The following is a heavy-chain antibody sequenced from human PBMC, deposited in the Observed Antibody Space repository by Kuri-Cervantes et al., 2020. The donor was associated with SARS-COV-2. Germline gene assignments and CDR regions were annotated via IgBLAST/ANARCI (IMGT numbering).Heavy chain of an antibody. CDR2: INPSGGST. D-gene: IGHD5-12*01. CDR3: ARGLQRGVATIWVYYYYYGMDV. J-gene: IGHJ6*02. Sequence: GGSLRLSCKASGYTFTSYYMHWVRQAPGQGLEWMGIINPSGGSTSYAQKFQGRVTMTRDTSTSTVYMELSSLRSEDTAVYYCARGLQRGVATIWVYYYYYGMDVWGQGTTVTVSS. V-gene: IGHV1-46*01. CDR1: GYTFTSYY.